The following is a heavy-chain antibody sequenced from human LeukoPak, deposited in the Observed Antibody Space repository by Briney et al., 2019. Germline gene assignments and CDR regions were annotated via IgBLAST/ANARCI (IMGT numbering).Heavy chain of an antibody. J-gene: IGHJ4*02. Sequence: GGSLRLSCAASGFTFSTYSMNWVRQAPGKGLEWDSSINSRGSYIYYADSVKGRFTISRDNAKNSLFLQMNSLTAEDTAVYYCARDSHYYGDSWGQGTLVTVSS. CDR2: INSRGSYI. D-gene: IGHD5-12*01. CDR3: ARDSHYYGDS. CDR1: GFTFSTYS. V-gene: IGHV3-21*01.